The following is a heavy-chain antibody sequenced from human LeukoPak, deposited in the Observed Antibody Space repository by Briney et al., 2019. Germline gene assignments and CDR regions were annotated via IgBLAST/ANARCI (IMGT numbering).Heavy chain of an antibody. CDR3: ATWGIVVVPDDAFDI. D-gene: IGHD3-22*01. CDR1: GYTFISYG. Sequence: ASVKVSCKPSGYTFISYGISWVRQAPGQGLEWMGWINTYNGNTNYAQKLQGRVTMTTDTSTSTAYMELRSLRSDDTAVYYCATWGIVVVPDDAFDIWGQGTMVTVSS. J-gene: IGHJ3*02. V-gene: IGHV1-18*01. CDR2: INTYNGNT.